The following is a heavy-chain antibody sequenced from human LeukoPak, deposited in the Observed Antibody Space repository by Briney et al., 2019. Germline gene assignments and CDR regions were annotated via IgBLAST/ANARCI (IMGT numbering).Heavy chain of an antibody. CDR3: ARAPRHYGDHGDY. CDR1: GFTFSNYS. CDR2: ISSSSSYI. D-gene: IGHD4-17*01. V-gene: IGHV3-21*01. J-gene: IGHJ4*02. Sequence: GGSLRLSCAASGFTFSNYSMNWVPQAPGKGLKWVSSISSSSSYIYYADSVKGRFTISRDNAKNSLYLQMNSLRAEDTAVYYCARAPRHYGDHGDYWGQGTLVTVSS.